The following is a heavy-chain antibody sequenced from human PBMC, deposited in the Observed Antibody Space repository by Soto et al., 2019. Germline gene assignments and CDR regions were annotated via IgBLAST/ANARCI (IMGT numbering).Heavy chain of an antibody. D-gene: IGHD4-17*01. V-gene: IGHV3-48*03. J-gene: IGHJ3*02. Sequence: EVQLVESGGGLVQPGGSLTLSCAASGFSLSTYEMNWVRQAPGKGLEWVSYIGRSGSPIYYADSVKGRFTISRDNAKNSLYLQMNSLRAEDTAVYYCAGEPPPEAYADYFPHDALEIWGQGTMVTLSS. CDR1: GFSLSTYE. CDR2: IGRSGSPI. CDR3: AGEPPPEAYADYFPHDALEI.